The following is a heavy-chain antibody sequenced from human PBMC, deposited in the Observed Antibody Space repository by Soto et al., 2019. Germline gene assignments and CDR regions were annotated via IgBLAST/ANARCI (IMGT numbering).Heavy chain of an antibody. J-gene: IGHJ4*02. CDR2: TYYRSKWIS. D-gene: IGHD1-26*01. CDR1: VDSVSNNRAT. V-gene: IGHV6-1*01. CDR3: ARDPPDFNSGFDF. Sequence: SQSRSLTFAISVDSVSNNRATWNWIRQSPSGGLEWLGRTYYRSKWISDYAMSVKSRISINPDTSKNLISLHLNSVTPEDTAVYYCARDPPDFNSGFDFWGQGTPVTVSS.